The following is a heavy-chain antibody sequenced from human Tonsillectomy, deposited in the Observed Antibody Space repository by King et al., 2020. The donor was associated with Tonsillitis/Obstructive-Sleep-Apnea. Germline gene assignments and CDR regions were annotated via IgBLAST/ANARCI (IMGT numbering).Heavy chain of an antibody. D-gene: IGHD5-12*01. CDR1: GGTFSSYA. CDR3: ARVPIVATNFHYYYYYMDV. CDR2: IIPIFGTA. Sequence: QLVQSGAEVKKPGSSVKVSCKASGGTFSSYAISWVRQAPGQGLEWMGGIIPIFGTANYAQKFQGRVTITADESTSTAYMALSSLRSEDTAVYYCARVPIVATNFHYYYYYMDVWGKGTTVTVSS. J-gene: IGHJ6*03. V-gene: IGHV1-69*01.